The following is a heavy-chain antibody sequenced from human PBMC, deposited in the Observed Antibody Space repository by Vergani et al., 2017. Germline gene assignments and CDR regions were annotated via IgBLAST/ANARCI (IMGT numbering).Heavy chain of an antibody. CDR3: ANSQFTSSWPFDY. J-gene: IGHJ4*02. D-gene: IGHD2-2*01. Sequence: QVQLVQSGSELKKPGASVKVSCKASGYTLSRYSIYWVRLAPGQGLEWMGRIVPIFDKINYEPKFQGRVTITADESTNIAYMELTSLTSDDSAIYYCANSQFTSSWPFDYWGQGTPVTVSS. CDR1: GYTLSRYS. V-gene: IGHV1-69*18. CDR2: IVPIFDKI.